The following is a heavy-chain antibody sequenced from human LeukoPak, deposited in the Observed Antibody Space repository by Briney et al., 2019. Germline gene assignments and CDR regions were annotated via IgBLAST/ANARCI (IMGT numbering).Heavy chain of an antibody. CDR1: GGSISSSSYF. CDR2: IYYCWIT. D-gene: IGHD3-3*01. V-gene: IGHV4-39*07. J-gene: IGHJ4*02. CDR3: ATTQDYDFSGYLAY. Sequence: SETLSLTCTVSGGSISSSSYFWGWIRQPPGKGLEWFGSIYYCWITYCNPSLKIRVLISVYTSKNQFSMKLSSVTAADTAVYYCATTQDYDFSGYLAYWGQGTLVTVSS.